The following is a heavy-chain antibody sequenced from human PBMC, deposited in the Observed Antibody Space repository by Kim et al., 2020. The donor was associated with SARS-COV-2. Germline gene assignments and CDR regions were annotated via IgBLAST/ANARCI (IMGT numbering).Heavy chain of an antibody. J-gene: IGHJ6*02. V-gene: IGHV1-18*04. CDR1: GYTFTSYG. D-gene: IGHD2-2*01. CDR3: ARDLELVPAAIGYGMDV. CDR2: ISAYNGNT. Sequence: ASVKVSCKASGYTFTSYGISWVRQAPGQGLEWMGWISAYNGNTNYAQKLQGRVTMTTDTSTSTAYMELRSLRSDDTAVYYCARDLELVPAAIGYGMDVWGQGTTVTVSS.